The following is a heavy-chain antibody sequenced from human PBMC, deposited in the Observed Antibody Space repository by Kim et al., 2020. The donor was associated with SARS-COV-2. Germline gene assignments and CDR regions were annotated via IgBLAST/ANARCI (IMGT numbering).Heavy chain of an antibody. CDR2: ISYSGTT. CDR3: ARPPRGISRRTFDI. J-gene: IGHJ3*02. V-gene: IGHV4-39*01. Sequence: SETLSLTCTVSGASIGTTNYYWGWIRQSPGKGLEWIGTISYSGTTYYNPSFESRVNISIDTSRNQFSLKLSSVTAADTAVYYCARPPRGISRRTFDIWGQGTMVTVSS. D-gene: IGHD3-3*01. CDR1: GASIGTTNYY.